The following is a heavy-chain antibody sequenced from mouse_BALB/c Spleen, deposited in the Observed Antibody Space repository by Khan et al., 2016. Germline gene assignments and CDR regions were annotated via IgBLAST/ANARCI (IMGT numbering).Heavy chain of an antibody. Sequence: EVQLQESGPGLVKPSQSLSLTCTVTGYSITSDYAWNWIRQFPGNKLEWMGYISYSGSTSYNPSLKSRISINRNTSQNQFFLQLNSVTTEDTATYYCARSYGYRGFAYWGQGTLVTVSA. D-gene: IGHD2-2*01. V-gene: IGHV3-2*02. J-gene: IGHJ3*01. CDR2: ISYSGST. CDR3: ARSYGYRGFAY. CDR1: GYSITSDYA.